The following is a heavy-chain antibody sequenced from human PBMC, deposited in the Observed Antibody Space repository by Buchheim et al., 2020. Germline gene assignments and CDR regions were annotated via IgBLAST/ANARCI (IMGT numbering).Heavy chain of an antibody. J-gene: IGHJ4*02. V-gene: IGHV3-48*03. CDR1: GFTFSSDE. CDR3: ARGKLGYCSGGTCYS. D-gene: IGHD2-15*01. CDR2: IDTTGTM. Sequence: EVQMVESGGGLVQPGGSLRLSCAASGFTFSSDEMNWVRQAPGKGLERVSHIDTTGTMHYADSVKDRFSISRDNAKNSLYLHMNSLRAEDTAVYYCARGKLGYCSGGTCYSWGQGTL.